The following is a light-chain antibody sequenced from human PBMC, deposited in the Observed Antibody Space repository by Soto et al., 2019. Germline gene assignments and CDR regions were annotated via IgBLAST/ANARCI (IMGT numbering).Light chain of an antibody. J-gene: IGKJ1*01. CDR1: QSISSW. CDR3: QPYSTYWT. Sequence: DIQMTQSPSTLSASVGDRVTLTCRASQSISSWLAWYQQKPGKAPKLLIYDASGLESGVPSRFSGSGSGTEFALTVSSLQPDDFANYYFQPYSTYWTVGQGPKVEMK. CDR2: DAS. V-gene: IGKV1-5*01.